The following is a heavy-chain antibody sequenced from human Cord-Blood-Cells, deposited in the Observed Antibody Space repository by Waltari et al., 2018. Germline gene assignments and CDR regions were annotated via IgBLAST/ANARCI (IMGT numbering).Heavy chain of an antibody. CDR3: ATGAVRWRWFDP. V-gene: IGHV1-24*01. Sequence: QVQLVQSGAEVKKPGASVKVSCKVSGYTLTELSMHWVRQAPGKGLGWMGGFDTEDGETSYAQKFQGRVTMTEDTSTDTAYMELSSLRSEDTAVYYCATGAVRWRWFDPWGQGTLVTVSS. CDR1: GYTLTELS. J-gene: IGHJ5*02. D-gene: IGHD3-10*01. CDR2: FDTEDGET.